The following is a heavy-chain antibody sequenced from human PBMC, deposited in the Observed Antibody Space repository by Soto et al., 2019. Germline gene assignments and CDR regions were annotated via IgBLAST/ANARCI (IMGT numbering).Heavy chain of an antibody. V-gene: IGHV3-9*01. D-gene: IGHD5-18*01. CDR3: AKDRRGYSYGEAFDI. CDR2: ISWNSGSI. Sequence: GGSLRLSCAASGFTFDDYAMHWVRQAPGKGLEWVSGISWNSGSIGYADSVKGRFTISRDNAKNSLYLQMNSLRAEDTALYYCAKDRRGYSYGEAFDIWGQGTMVTVSS. J-gene: IGHJ3*02. CDR1: GFTFDDYA.